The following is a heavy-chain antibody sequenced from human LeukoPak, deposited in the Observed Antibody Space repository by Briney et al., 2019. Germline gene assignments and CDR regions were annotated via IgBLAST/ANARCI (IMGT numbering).Heavy chain of an antibody. CDR3: ATRHKLELRLSKWFDP. J-gene: IGHJ5*02. Sequence: SVTVSFKTSGGTFSNYVINWVRQAPGQGREWMGRIIPIFGVTKYAQKFQGRVTITADTSTSTGYMELSSLRSEDTAVYYCATRHKLELRLSKWFDPWGQGTLVTVSS. CDR2: IIPIFGVT. V-gene: IGHV1-69*04. CDR1: GGTFSNYV. D-gene: IGHD1-7*01.